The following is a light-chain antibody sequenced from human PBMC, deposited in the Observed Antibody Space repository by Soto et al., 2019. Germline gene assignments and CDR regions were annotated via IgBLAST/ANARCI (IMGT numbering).Light chain of an antibody. CDR3: YSYTSSSTYV. Sequence: QSALTQPPSVSGSPGQSVTISCTGTSSDVGGYNRVSWYQQPPGTAPKLVIYEVIHRPSGVPARFSGSKSGNTASLTISGLQAEDEADDYCYSYTSSSTYVFGTGTKVTVL. CDR2: EVI. V-gene: IGLV2-18*02. CDR1: SSDVGGYNR. J-gene: IGLJ1*01.